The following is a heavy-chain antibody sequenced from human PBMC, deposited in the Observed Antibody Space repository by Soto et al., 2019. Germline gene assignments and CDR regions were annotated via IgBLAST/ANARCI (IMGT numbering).Heavy chain of an antibody. CDR2: LVPMNGSP. Sequence: SVKVSCKASGGMFYSSAINWVRPAPVQGLEWMGGLVPMNGSPKYAQEFLGRVTISADASATTAYMDLSGLKSEDTAVYYCSFAPNWTYQLTRYWGQ. CDR1: GGMFYSSA. CDR3: SFAPNWTYQLTRY. V-gene: IGHV1-69*13. J-gene: IGHJ4*02. D-gene: IGHD2-2*01.